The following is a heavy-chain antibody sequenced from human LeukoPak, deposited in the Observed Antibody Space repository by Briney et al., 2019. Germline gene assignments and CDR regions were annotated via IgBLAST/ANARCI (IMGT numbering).Heavy chain of an antibody. CDR2: IIPIFGTA. J-gene: IGHJ4*02. D-gene: IGHD1-7*01. V-gene: IGHV1-69*13. CDR3: ARASSTTHFTH. Sequence: ASVKVSCKASEGTFSSYSISWVRQAPGQGLEWMGGIIPIFGTASYAQKFQGRVTITADESTSTAYMELSSLRSEDTAVYYCARASSTTHFTHWGQGTLVTVSS. CDR1: EGTFSSYS.